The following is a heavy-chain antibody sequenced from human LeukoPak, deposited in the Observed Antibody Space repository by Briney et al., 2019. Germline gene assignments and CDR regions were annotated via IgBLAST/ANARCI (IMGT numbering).Heavy chain of an antibody. J-gene: IGHJ4*02. V-gene: IGHV1-2*02. CDR2: MNPKSGGT. CDR1: GYTFTGYY. Sequence: ASVKVSCKASGYTFTGYYLHWVRPAPGQGGEWMGWMNPKSGGTNYAQKVQGRVTMTRDTSISTAYMELSRPRSDDSAVYYCARGDSSSWLIDYWGQGTLVTVSS. D-gene: IGHD6-13*01. CDR3: ARGDSSSWLIDY.